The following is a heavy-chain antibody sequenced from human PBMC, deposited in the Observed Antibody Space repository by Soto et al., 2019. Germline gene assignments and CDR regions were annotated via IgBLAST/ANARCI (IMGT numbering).Heavy chain of an antibody. CDR1: GGSISSSNW. J-gene: IGHJ4*02. Sequence: PSETLSVTCAVSGGSISSSNWWSWVRQPPGKGLEWIGEIYHSGSTNYNPSLKSRVTISVDKSKNQFSLKLSSVTAADTAVYYCARVMRSGTHFDYWGQGTLVTASS. D-gene: IGHD3-10*01. V-gene: IGHV4-4*02. CDR2: IYHSGST. CDR3: ARVMRSGTHFDY.